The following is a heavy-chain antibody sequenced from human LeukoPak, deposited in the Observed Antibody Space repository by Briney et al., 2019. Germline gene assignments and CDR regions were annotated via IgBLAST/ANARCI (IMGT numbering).Heavy chain of an antibody. J-gene: IGHJ4*02. Sequence: SETLSLTCAVYGGSFSGYYWSWIRQPPGKGLELIGEINHSGSTNYNPSLKSRVTISVDTSKNQFSLKLSSVTAADTAVYYCASRGIAVAGSGDYWGQGTLVTVSS. D-gene: IGHD6-19*01. CDR1: GGSFSGYY. CDR2: INHSGST. V-gene: IGHV4-34*01. CDR3: ASRGIAVAGSGDY.